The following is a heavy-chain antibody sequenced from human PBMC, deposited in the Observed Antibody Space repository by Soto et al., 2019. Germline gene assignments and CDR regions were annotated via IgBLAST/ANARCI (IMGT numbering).Heavy chain of an antibody. CDR3: ARGGSLNWYFDL. Sequence: PGGSLRLSCGASGFTFSSYWMHWVRQATGKGLVWVSRINSDGSSTSYADSVKGRFTISRDNAKNTLYLQMNSLRAEDTAVYYCARGGSLNWYFDLWGRGTLVTVSS. CDR2: INSDGSST. CDR1: GFTFSSYW. J-gene: IGHJ2*01. V-gene: IGHV3-74*01. D-gene: IGHD1-26*01.